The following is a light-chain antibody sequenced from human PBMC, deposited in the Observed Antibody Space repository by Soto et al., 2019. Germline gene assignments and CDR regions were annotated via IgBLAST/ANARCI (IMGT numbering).Light chain of an antibody. CDR2: GAS. CDR1: QSVNNN. V-gene: IGKV3-15*01. J-gene: IGKJ1*01. Sequence: EVVMTQSPATLSVSPGERATLSCRASQSVNNNLAWYQQRPGQAPTLLISGASTRAAGIPDRFSGSGSGTEFTLSISSLQSEDGAVYYCQLYNNWPPWTFGQGTKVEIK. CDR3: QLYNNWPPWT.